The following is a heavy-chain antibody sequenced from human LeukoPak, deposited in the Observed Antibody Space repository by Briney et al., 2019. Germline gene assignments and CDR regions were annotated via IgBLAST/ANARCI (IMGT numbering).Heavy chain of an antibody. CDR3: TSNNYYDSVD. V-gene: IGHV3-23*01. J-gene: IGHJ4*02. CDR2: ISGSGGST. Sequence: GGSLRLSCAASGFTFSSYAMSWVRQAPAKGLEWVSAISGSGGSTYYADSVKGRFTISRDNSKNTLYLQMNSLRAEDTAVYYCTSNNYYDSVDWGQGTLVTVSS. D-gene: IGHD3-10*01. CDR1: GFTFSSYA.